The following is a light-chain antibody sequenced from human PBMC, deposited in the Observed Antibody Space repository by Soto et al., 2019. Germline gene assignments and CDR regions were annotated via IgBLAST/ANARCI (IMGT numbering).Light chain of an antibody. Sequence: DIQMTQSPSSVSASVGDRVTITCRSSQSIIKWLAWYQQKPGGAPRLLVYETYPLQSGVSSRFSGSGSGTEFTLTISSLQTDDFSTYYCQQYHSYWTFGQGTKVDI. V-gene: IGKV1-5*01. J-gene: IGKJ1*01. CDR2: ETY. CDR3: QQYHSYWT. CDR1: QSIIKW.